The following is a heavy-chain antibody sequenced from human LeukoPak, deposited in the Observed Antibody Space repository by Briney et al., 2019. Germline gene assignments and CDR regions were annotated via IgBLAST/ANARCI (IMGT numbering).Heavy chain of an antibody. CDR1: GYTFTSYG. Sequence: ASVMVSCKASGYTFTSYGISWVRQAPGQGLEWMGWISGFNGNINHAQNFQDRVTMTTDTSTSTAYMELRSLRSDDTAVYFCARVPNQYCTSRCYYTAFDIWGQGTMVTVSS. CDR2: ISGFNGNI. CDR3: ARVPNQYCTSRCYYTAFDI. D-gene: IGHD2/OR15-2a*01. J-gene: IGHJ3*02. V-gene: IGHV1-18*01.